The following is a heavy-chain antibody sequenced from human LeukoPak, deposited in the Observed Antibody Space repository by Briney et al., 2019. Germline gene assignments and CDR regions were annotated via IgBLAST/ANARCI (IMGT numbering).Heavy chain of an antibody. CDR2: IYYSGST. CDR1: GGSISSGGYY. V-gene: IGHV4-31*02. CDR3: ARRSLLMVRGVNDAFDI. D-gene: IGHD3-10*01. J-gene: IGHJ3*02. Sequence: PSQTLSLTWTVSGGSISSGGYYWSWIRQHPGKGLEWIGYIYYSGSTYYNPSLKSRVTISVDTSKNQFSLKLSSVTAADTAVYYCARRSLLMVRGVNDAFDIWGQGTMVTVSS.